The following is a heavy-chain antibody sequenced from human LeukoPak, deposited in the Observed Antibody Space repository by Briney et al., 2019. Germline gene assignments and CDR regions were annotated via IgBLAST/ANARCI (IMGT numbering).Heavy chain of an antibody. J-gene: IGHJ6*04. CDR3: AELGITMIGGV. CDR2: ISSSGNYI. D-gene: IGHD3-10*02. CDR1: GFTFSSYS. V-gene: IGHV3-21*01. Sequence: GGSLRLSCAASGFTFSSYSMDWVRQAPGKGLDWVSSISSSGNYIYYADSVKGRFTISRDNAKNSLYLQMNSLRAEDTAVYYCAELGITMIGGVWGKGTTVTISS.